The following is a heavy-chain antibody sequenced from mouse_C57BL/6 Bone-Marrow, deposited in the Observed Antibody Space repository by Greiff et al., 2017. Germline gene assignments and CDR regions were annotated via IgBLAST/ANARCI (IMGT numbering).Heavy chain of an antibody. Sequence: QVQLKESGPGLVQPSQCLSITCTVSGFSLTSYGVHWVRQSPGKGLEWLGVIWSGGSTDYNAAFISRLSISKDNSKSQVYVKMNSLQADDTAIYYCAMIYDGYYVWFAYGGQGTLVTVSA. D-gene: IGHD2-3*01. V-gene: IGHV2-2*01. J-gene: IGHJ3*01. CDR1: GFSLTSYG. CDR2: IWSGGST. CDR3: AMIYDGYYVWFAY.